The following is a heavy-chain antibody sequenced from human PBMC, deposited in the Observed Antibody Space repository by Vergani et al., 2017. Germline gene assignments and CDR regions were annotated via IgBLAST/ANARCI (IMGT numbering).Heavy chain of an antibody. J-gene: IGHJ6*03. Sequence: QVQLVESGGGVVQPGRSLRLSCAASGFTFGDHGIHWVRRAPGKGLEWVALISYDGTNTYYTNSVWGRFTISRDNSKSTLFLQMNSLRVEDMAVYYCARDRGDWRYSRYFYNYYMDVWGKGTTVTVSS. CDR2: ISYDGTNT. D-gene: IGHD2-8*02. CDR1: GFTFGDHG. V-gene: IGHV3-30-3*01. CDR3: ARDRGDWRYSRYFYNYYMDV.